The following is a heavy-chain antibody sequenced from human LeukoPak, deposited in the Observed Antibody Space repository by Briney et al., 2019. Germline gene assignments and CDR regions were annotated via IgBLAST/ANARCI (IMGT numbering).Heavy chain of an antibody. J-gene: IGHJ4*02. Sequence: PGGSLRLSCAASGFTVSGNYMSWVRQAPGKGLEWVSVLYSTYTTYYADSVKGRFTISRDNSKNTLYLQMNSLRAEDTAVYYCARARHSGSYYGFDSWGQGTLVTVSS. V-gene: IGHV3-66*01. D-gene: IGHD1-26*01. CDR3: ARARHSGSYYGFDS. CDR1: GFTVSGNY. CDR2: LYSTYTT.